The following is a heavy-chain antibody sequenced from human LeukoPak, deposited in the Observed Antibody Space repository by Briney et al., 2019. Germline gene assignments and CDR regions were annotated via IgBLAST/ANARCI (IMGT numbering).Heavy chain of an antibody. CDR3: ARDGRILPQYYFDY. Sequence: PGGSLRLSCAASGFTLSSYAMHWVRQAPGKGLEWVAVISYDGSNKYYADSVKGRFTISRDNSKNTLYLQMNSLRAEDTAVYYCARDGRILPQYYFDYWGQGTLVTVSS. J-gene: IGHJ4*02. CDR1: GFTLSSYA. V-gene: IGHV3-30-3*01. D-gene: IGHD2-15*01. CDR2: ISYDGSNK.